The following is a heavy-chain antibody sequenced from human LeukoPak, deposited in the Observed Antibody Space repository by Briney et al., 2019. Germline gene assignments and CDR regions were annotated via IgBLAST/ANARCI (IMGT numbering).Heavy chain of an antibody. CDR3: AKDQAAAFSAFDI. CDR1: GFTFRSYG. Sequence: GRSLRLSCAASGFTFRSYGMHWVRQAPGKGLEWVAAIWYGGSNKYYADSVKGRFTISRDNSKNTLYLQMNSLRAEDTAVYYCAKDQAAAFSAFDIWGQGTMVTVSS. D-gene: IGHD6-13*01. CDR2: IWYGGSNK. J-gene: IGHJ3*02. V-gene: IGHV3-30*18.